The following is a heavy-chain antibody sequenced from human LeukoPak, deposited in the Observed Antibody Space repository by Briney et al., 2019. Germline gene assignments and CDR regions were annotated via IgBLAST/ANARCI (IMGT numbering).Heavy chain of an antibody. CDR1: GYTFTYYY. CDR3: ARGGIDYDILTGYRQAGYFDY. CDR2: INPNSGGT. V-gene: IGHV1-2*02. Sequence: ASVKVSCKASGYTFTYYYMHWVRPAPGQGLERMGWINPNSGGTNYAQKFQGRVTMTRDTSISTAYMELSRLRSDDTAVYYCARGGIDYDILTGYRQAGYFDYWGQGTLVTVSS. J-gene: IGHJ4*02. D-gene: IGHD3-9*01.